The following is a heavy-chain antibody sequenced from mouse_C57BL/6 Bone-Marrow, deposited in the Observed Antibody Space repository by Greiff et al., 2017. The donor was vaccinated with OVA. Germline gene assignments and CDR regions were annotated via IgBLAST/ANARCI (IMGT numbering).Heavy chain of an antibody. D-gene: IGHD2-3*01. V-gene: IGHV5-17*01. Sequence: EVKVVESGGGLVKPGGSLKLSCAASGFTFSDYGMHWVRQAPEKGLEWVAYISSGSSTIYYADTVKGRFTISRDNAKNTLFLQMTSLRSEDTSMYYCARGDGPYAMDYWGQGTSVTVSS. CDR2: ISSGSSTI. J-gene: IGHJ4*01. CDR3: ARGDGPYAMDY. CDR1: GFTFSDYG.